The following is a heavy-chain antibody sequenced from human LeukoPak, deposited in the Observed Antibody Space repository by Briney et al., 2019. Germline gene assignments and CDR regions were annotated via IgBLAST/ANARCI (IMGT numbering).Heavy chain of an antibody. D-gene: IGHD2-15*01. CDR3: VRGPTSVALRNWYFDV. J-gene: IGHJ2*01. CDR1: GGAMSAYY. CDR2: IYSSGST. V-gene: IGHV4-4*07. Sequence: PSETLSLTCTVSGGAMSAYYWSWIRQPAGKGLEWIGRIYSSGSTNYTPSLRSRVTLSLDMSKKQFSLNLSSVTAADSAVYYCVRGPTSVALRNWYFDVWGRGTLLTVSS.